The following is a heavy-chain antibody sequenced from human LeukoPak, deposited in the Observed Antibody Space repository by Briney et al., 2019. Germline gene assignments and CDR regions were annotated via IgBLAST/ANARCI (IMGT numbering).Heavy chain of an antibody. CDR2: INHSGST. D-gene: IGHD3-22*01. CDR3: ASTPGYYDSSGYTH. Sequence: PSETLSLTCAVYGGSFSGYYWSWIRQPPGKGLEWIGKINHSGSTNYNPSLKSRVTISVDTSKNQFSLKLSSVTAADTAVYYCASTPGYYDSSGYTHWGQGTLVTVSS. J-gene: IGHJ4*02. CDR1: GGSFSGYY. V-gene: IGHV4-34*01.